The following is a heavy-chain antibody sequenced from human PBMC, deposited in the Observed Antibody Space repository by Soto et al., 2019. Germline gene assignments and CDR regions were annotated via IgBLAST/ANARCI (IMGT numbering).Heavy chain of an antibody. Sequence: GGSLRLSCAASGSTFSSYAMSWVRQAPGKGLEWVSAISGSGGSTYYADSVKGRFTISRDNSKNTLYLQMNSLRAEDTAVYYCAKPWFYDYIWRSYQPFDYWGQGTLVTVSS. CDR2: ISGSGGST. CDR3: AKPWFYDYIWRSYQPFDY. V-gene: IGHV3-23*01. CDR1: GSTFSSYA. J-gene: IGHJ4*02. D-gene: IGHD3-16*02.